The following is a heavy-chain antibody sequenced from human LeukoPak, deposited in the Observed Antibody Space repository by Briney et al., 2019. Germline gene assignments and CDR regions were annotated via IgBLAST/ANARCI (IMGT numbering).Heavy chain of an antibody. V-gene: IGHV4-38-2*01. D-gene: IGHD2-2*01. J-gene: IGHJ3*02. CDR1: GSSISSGYY. CDR3: AICSSTRTHAFDI. CDR2: IYHSGST. Sequence: KTSETLSLTCAVSGSSISSGYYWGWIRQPPGKGLEWIGSIYHSGSTYYNPSLKSRVTISVDTSKNQFSLKLSSVTAAHTAAYYCAICSSTRTHAFDIWGQGTMVTVSS.